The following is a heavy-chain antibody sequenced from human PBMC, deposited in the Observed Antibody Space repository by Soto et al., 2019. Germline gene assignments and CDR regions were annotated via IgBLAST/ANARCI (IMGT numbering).Heavy chain of an antibody. Sequence: PVKGSCKASGAAFRSSAISWVRQAPGQGLEWMGGIIPIFGTANYAQKFQGRVTITADESTSTAYMELSSLRSEDTTVYYCTKTNTLTVEVTPSGMDVRGRG. D-gene: IGHD3-22*01. V-gene: IGHV1-69*01. J-gene: IGHJ6*02. CDR2: IIPIFGTA. CDR3: TKTNTLTVEVTPSGMDV. CDR1: GAAFRSSA.